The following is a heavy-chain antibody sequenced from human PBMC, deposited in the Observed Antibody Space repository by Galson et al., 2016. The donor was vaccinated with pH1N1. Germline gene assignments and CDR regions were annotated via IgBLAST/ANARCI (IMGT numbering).Heavy chain of an antibody. CDR1: GFSLSSSGMC. J-gene: IGHJ4*02. D-gene: IGHD4-17*01. CDR2: IDWDDDK. CDR3: ARFQYGDYVKFVEY. Sequence: PALVKPPQTLTLTCTFSGFSLSSSGMCVSWIRQPPGKALEWLALIDWDDDKYYSTSLKTRLTISKDTSKNQVILTMTNMDPVDTATYYCARFQYGDYVKFVEYWGQGNLVTVSA. V-gene: IGHV2-70*01.